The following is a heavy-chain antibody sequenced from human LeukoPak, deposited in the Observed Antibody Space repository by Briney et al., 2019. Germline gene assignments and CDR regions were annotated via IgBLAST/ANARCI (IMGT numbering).Heavy chain of an antibody. CDR3: TRAGQAYGLDH. D-gene: IGHD3-10*01. CDR1: GFTFSSYW. Sequence: GGSLRLSCAASGFTFSSYWMHWVRQAPGKGLVWVSRIKSDGSTNYADSVKGRFTISRDNAKNTLYLQMNSLRVDDTAVYYCTRAGQAYGLDHWGQGNLVTVSS. J-gene: IGHJ4*02. CDR2: IKSDGST. V-gene: IGHV3-74*01.